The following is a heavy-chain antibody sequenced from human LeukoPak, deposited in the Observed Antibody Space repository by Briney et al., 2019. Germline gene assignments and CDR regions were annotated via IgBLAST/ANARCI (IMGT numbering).Heavy chain of an antibody. CDR2: TYYRSKWYN. CDR1: GDSVSSNSAA. J-gene: IGHJ6*02. CDR3: ARAAADKRLYYYGMDV. D-gene: IGHD6-13*01. V-gene: IGHV6-1*01. Sequence: SQTLSLTCAISGDSVSSNSAAWNWIRQSPSRGLEWLGRTYYRSKWYNDCAVSVKSRITINPDTSKNQFSLQLNSVTPEDTAVYYCARAAADKRLYYYGMDVWGQGTTVTVSS.